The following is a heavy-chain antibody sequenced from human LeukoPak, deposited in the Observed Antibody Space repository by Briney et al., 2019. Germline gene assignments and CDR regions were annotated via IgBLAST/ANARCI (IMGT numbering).Heavy chain of an antibody. V-gene: IGHV3-20*04. CDR2: INWNGGST. D-gene: IGHD3-3*01. Sequence: GGSLRLSRAASGFTFDDYGMSWVRQAPGKGLEWVSGINWNGGSTGYADSVKGRFTISRDNAKNSLYLQMNSLRAEDTALYYCAREYLKYYDFWSGYTYWGQGTLATVSS. CDR3: AREYLKYYDFWSGYTY. CDR1: GFTFDDYG. J-gene: IGHJ4*02.